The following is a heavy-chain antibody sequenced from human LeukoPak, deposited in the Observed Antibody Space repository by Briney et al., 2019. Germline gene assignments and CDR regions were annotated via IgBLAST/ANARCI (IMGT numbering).Heavy chain of an antibody. CDR3: ARAQGRYSSSWYQNVGAMGYYYYYGMDV. V-gene: IGHV3-74*01. D-gene: IGHD6-13*01. CDR1: GLTFSSYW. Sequence: PGGSLRLSCAASGLTFSSYWMHWVRQAPGKGLVWVSRINSDGSSTSYADSVKGRFTISRDNAKNTLYLQMNSLRAEDTAVYYCARAQGRYSSSWYQNVGAMGYYYYYGMDVWGQGTTVTVSS. CDR2: INSDGSST. J-gene: IGHJ6*02.